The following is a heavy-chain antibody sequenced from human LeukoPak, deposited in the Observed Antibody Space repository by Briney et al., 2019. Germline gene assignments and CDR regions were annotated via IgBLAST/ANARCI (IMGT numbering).Heavy chain of an antibody. CDR3: ARWNYGSGSYYNVAFDF. CDR2: IYPGNSDT. J-gene: IGHJ4*02. V-gene: IGHV5-51*01. Sequence: GESLKISCKGSGYSFTNSWIGWVRQMPGKGLEWMGIIYPGNSDTRYNPSFQGQVTISADKSISTVYLQWSSLKASDTAMYYCARWNYGSGSYYNVAFDFWGQGTLVTVSS. D-gene: IGHD3-10*01. CDR1: GYSFTNSW.